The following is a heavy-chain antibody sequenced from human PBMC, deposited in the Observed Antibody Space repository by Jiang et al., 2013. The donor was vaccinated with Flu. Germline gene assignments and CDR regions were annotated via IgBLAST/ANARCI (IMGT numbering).Heavy chain of an antibody. V-gene: IGHV4-59*01. J-gene: IGHJ5*02. Sequence: GPGLVKPSETLSLTCTVSGVSITNSDWAWIRQSPQKGLEWIGEIYYSGSTDYNPSLESRVTMSFDKSRNQISLKLSSVTAADSAVYYCAKPTGRDWLTNSRQFDPWGQGTLITVSS. D-gene: IGHD3/OR15-3a*01. CDR2: IYYSGST. CDR3: AKPTGRDWLTNSRQFDP. CDR1: GVSITNSD.